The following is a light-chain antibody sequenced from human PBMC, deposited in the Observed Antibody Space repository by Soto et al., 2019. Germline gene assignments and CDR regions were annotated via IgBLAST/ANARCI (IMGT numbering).Light chain of an antibody. V-gene: IGKV3-11*01. J-gene: IGKJ5*01. CDR2: EAS. Sequence: IVVTQSPSILSLSPGERANLSCRASRSRSTDAAWDQDNPGQAPRLLIYEASDRPSGIPGRVSGSGSGTDFTLTNSSLDPEDSAVYDCQQHSNWPPITICQGTRLE. CDR3: QQHSNWPPIT. CDR1: RSRSTD.